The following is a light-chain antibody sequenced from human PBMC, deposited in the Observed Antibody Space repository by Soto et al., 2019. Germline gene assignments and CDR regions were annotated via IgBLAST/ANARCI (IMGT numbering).Light chain of an antibody. Sequence: QSVLTQPPSVSGAPGQRVTISYTGSSSNIGAGFDVYWHQQLPGTAPKLLINGNNNRPSGVPDRFSGSKSGTSASLAISGLQAEDEADYYCQSYDSSLRGSVFGGGTKLTVL. CDR2: GNN. CDR3: QSYDSSLRGSV. V-gene: IGLV1-40*01. CDR1: SSNIGAGFD. J-gene: IGLJ2*01.